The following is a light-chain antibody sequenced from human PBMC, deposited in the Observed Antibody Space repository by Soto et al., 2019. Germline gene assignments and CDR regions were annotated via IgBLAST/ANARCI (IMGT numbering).Light chain of an antibody. CDR2: DNN. Sequence: QLVLTQPPSVSGAPGQRVTISCTGSSSNIGAHYDVLWYQHLPGTAPKLLISDNNNRPSGVPDRFSASKSGTTASLAITGLQAEDEADYYCQSYDNRLSGVIFGGGTKLTVL. CDR1: SSNIGAHYD. V-gene: IGLV1-40*01. J-gene: IGLJ2*01. CDR3: QSYDNRLSGVI.